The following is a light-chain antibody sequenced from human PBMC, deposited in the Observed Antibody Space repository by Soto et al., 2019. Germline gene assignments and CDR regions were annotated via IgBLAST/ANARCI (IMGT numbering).Light chain of an antibody. CDR2: DVS. Sequence: EVVLTQSPATLSLSPGERATLSCRASQSVYSYLAWYQQKPGQPPRLLISDVSNRATGIPARLSGSGYGTDFTLTLSSLEPEDFAVYYCQHRNDWPFTFGGGSKVEIK. CDR1: QSVYSY. CDR3: QHRNDWPFT. J-gene: IGKJ4*01. V-gene: IGKV3-11*01.